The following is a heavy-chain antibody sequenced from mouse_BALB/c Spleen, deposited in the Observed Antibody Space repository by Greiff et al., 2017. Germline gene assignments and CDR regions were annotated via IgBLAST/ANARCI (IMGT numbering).Heavy chain of an antibody. CDR1: GFTFSSFG. D-gene: IGHD2-1*01. Sequence: EVMLVESGGGLVQPGGSRKLSCAASGFTFSSFGMHWVRQAPEKGLEWVAYISSGSSTIYYADTVKGRFTISRDNPKNTLFLQMTSLRSEDTAMYYCARGYYGNLYAMDYWGQGTSVTVSS. J-gene: IGHJ4*01. V-gene: IGHV5-17*02. CDR2: ISSGSSTI. CDR3: ARGYYGNLYAMDY.